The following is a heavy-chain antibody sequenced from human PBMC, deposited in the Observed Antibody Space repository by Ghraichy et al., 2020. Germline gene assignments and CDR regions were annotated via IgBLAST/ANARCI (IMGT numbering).Heavy chain of an antibody. V-gene: IGHV1-2*02. J-gene: IGHJ4*02. D-gene: IGHD1-14*01. CDR1: GYTFTGYY. CDR2: INPNSGVT. CDR3: ARVPNTGAFDY. Sequence: ASVKDSCKASGYTFTGYYIHWVRQAPGQGLEWMGWINPNSGVTKYAQMFEGRVTMTRDTSISTAYIELSSLRSDDTAVYFCARVPNTGAFDYWGQGTLVTVSS.